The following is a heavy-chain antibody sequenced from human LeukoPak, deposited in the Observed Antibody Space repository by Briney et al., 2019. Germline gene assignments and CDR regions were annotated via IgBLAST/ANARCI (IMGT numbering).Heavy chain of an antibody. CDR2: INPNSGGT. J-gene: IGHJ4*02. CDR3: ATSRGYCSSTSCRDDYYFDY. Sequence: ASVKVSCKASGYTFTGYYMHWVRQAPGQGLEWMGWINPNSGGTNFAQKFQGRVTMTRDTSISTAYMELSRLRSDDTAVYYCATSRGYCSSTSCRDDYYFDYWGQGTLVTVSS. V-gene: IGHV1-2*02. CDR1: GYTFTGYY. D-gene: IGHD2-2*01.